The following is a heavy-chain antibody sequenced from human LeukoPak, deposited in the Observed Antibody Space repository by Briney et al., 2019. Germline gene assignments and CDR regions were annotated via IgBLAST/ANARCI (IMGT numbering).Heavy chain of an antibody. D-gene: IGHD5-12*01. CDR2: VSPSGDIT. CDR1: GFTFSSYG. CDR3: AKDGAWLRFDD. Sequence: GGSLRLSCAASGFTFSSYGMNWVRQAPGKGLEWVSGVSPSGDITYYADSVKGRFTISRDNSKNTVYLQMNNVRAEDTAVYYCAKDGAWLRFDDWGQGTLVTVSS. J-gene: IGHJ4*02. V-gene: IGHV3-23*01.